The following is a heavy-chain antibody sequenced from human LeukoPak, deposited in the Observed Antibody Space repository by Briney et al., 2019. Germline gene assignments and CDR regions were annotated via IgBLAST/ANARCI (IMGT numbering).Heavy chain of an antibody. D-gene: IGHD2-2*01. CDR2: IRYDGSYK. CDR1: GFTFSNYG. CDR3: ARVPPSLVPYYFDY. Sequence: PGGSLRLSCAASGFTFSNYGMHWVRQAPGKGLEWVAFIRYDGSYKYYADFMRGRFTISRDNAKNSLYLQMNSLRAEDTALYYCARVPPSLVPYYFDYWGQGTLVTVSS. J-gene: IGHJ4*02. V-gene: IGHV3-30*02.